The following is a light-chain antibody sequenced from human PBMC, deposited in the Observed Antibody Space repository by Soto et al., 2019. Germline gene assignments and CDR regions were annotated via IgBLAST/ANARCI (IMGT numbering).Light chain of an antibody. CDR3: CSYAGSSTLYV. V-gene: IGLV2-23*02. CDR1: SSDVGTYNL. J-gene: IGLJ1*01. Sequence: QSALTQPASVSGSPGQSITISCTGTSSDVGTYNLVSWYQQHPGKAPKLMIYEVSERPSGVSNRFSGPKSGNTASLTISGLQAEDEADYYCCSYAGSSTLYVFGTGTKVTVL. CDR2: EVS.